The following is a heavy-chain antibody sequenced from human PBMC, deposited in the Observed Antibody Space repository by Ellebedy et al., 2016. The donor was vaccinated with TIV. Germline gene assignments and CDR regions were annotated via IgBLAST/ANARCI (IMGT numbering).Heavy chain of an antibody. Sequence: MPSETLSLTCTVSGGSVSSGRYYWSWIRQHPGKGLEWVGYIYYSGSTNYNPSLKSRVTISIDTSKNQFSLRLTSVTAADTAVYYCARDDPSGWLDPWGQGTLVTVSS. CDR3: ARDDPSGWLDP. CDR2: IYYSGST. D-gene: IGHD3-10*01. V-gene: IGHV4-61*01. CDR1: GGSVSSGRYY. J-gene: IGHJ5*02.